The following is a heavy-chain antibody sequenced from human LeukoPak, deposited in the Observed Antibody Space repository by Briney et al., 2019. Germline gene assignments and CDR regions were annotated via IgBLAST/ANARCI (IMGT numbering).Heavy chain of an antibody. D-gene: IGHD3-22*01. J-gene: IGHJ5*02. CDR2: TYYSGST. CDR3: ARPYYYDSRIDP. Sequence: SETLSLTCAVSGGSINSYYWTWIRQPPGKGLEWIGYTYYSGSTYYNPSLKSRVTISVDTSKNQLSLKLSSVTAADTAVYYCARPYYYDSRIDPWGQGTLVTVSS. V-gene: IGHV4-59*08. CDR1: GGSINSYY.